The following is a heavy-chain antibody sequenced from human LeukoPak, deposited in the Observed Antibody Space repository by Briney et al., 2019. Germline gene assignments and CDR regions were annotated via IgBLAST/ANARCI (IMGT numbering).Heavy chain of an antibody. CDR2: IRYDGSNK. CDR3: AKGGGYEAQYYYYYLDV. Sequence: PGGSLRLSCAASGFTFSSYGMYWVRQAPGKGLEWVAYIRYDGSNKYYADSVKGRFTISRDNSKNTLYLQMKSLRAEETAVYYCAKGGGYEAQYYYYYLDVSGRESTVTISS. CDR1: GFTFSSYG. J-gene: IGHJ6*03. V-gene: IGHV3-30*02. D-gene: IGHD5-12*01.